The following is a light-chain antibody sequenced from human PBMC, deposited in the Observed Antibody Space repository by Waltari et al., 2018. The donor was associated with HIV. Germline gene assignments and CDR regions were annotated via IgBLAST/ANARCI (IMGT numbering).Light chain of an antibody. Sequence: QRVSISCSGSSSNIGSNAVNWYQQLPGTAPKLLIYNNNQRPSGVPDRFSGSKSGTSASLAISGLQSEDEAAYYCAAWDDSLNGVMFGGGTTLTVL. CDR3: AAWDDSLNGVM. CDR2: NNN. CDR1: SSNIGSNA. J-gene: IGLJ3*02. V-gene: IGLV1-44*01.